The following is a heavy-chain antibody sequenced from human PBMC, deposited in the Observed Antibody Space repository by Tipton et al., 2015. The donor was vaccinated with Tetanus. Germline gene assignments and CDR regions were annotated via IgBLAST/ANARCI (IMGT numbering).Heavy chain of an antibody. CDR3: ARDRGVRGGYYYYHGMDV. J-gene: IGHJ6*02. D-gene: IGHD3-10*01. V-gene: IGHV4-31*03. CDR2: ISNSGST. CDR1: GGSISSDGAY. Sequence: GLVKPSQTLSLTCTVSGGSISSDGAYWSWIRQHPGEGLEWIGYISNSGSTYYNPSLKSRVTISVDTPQKRISLKVNSVTAADTAVYYCARDRGVRGGYYYYHGMDVWGQGTTVTVSS.